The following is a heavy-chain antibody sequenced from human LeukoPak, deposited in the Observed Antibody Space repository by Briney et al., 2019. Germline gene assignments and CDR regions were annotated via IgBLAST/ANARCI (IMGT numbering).Heavy chain of an antibody. CDR1: GFTFSSYA. CDR2: ISYDGSNK. CDR3: ARSRSYRAWFDP. V-gene: IGHV3-30*04. J-gene: IGHJ5*02. Sequence: PGGSLRLSCAASGFTFSSYAMHWVRQAPGKGLEWVAVISYDGSNKYYADSVKGRFTISRDNSKNTLYLQMNSLRAEDTAVYYCARSRSYRAWFDPWGQGTLVTVSS. D-gene: IGHD1-26*01.